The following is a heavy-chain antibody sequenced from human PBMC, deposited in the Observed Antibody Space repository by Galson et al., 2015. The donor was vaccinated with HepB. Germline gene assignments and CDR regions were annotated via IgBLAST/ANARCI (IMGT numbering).Heavy chain of an antibody. CDR3: ARLYSNTHFDY. D-gene: IGHD4-11*01. Sequence: QSGAEVKKAGESLKISCKTSGFSFATYWIGWVRQMPGKGSEWMGSIYPGDSETKYSPSFQGQVTISADKSFTTAYLQWSSLKASDSAIYFCARLYSNTHFDYWGQGSLVSVSS. CDR1: GFSFATYW. J-gene: IGHJ4*02. V-gene: IGHV5-51*03. CDR2: IYPGDSET.